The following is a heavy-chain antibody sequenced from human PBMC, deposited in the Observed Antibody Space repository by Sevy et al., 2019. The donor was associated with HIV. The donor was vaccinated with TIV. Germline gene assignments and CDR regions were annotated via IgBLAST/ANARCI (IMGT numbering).Heavy chain of an antibody. V-gene: IGHV4-4*07. CDR1: GGSISSYY. J-gene: IGHJ4*02. CDR3: ARASGGTNFDY. Sequence: SETLSLTCTVSGGSISSYYWSWIRQSAGKGLEWIGRIYTSGSTDYNPPLKSPVTMSVETSKNQFSLKLSSVTAADTAVYYCARASGGTNFDYWGQGTLVTVSS. D-gene: IGHD1-1*01. CDR2: IYTSGST.